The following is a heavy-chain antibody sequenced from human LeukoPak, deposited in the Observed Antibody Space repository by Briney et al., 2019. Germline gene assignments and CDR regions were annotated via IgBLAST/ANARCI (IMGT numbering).Heavy chain of an antibody. Sequence: QPGGSLRLSCAASGFTFSSYGMHWVRQAPGKGLEWVAVIWYDGSNKYYADSVKGRFTISRDNSKNTLYLQMNILRAEDTAVYYCARDARFRGSYAGDYWGQGTLVTVSS. J-gene: IGHJ4*02. V-gene: IGHV3-33*01. CDR3: ARDARFRGSYAGDY. CDR1: GFTFSSYG. D-gene: IGHD3-16*01. CDR2: IWYDGSNK.